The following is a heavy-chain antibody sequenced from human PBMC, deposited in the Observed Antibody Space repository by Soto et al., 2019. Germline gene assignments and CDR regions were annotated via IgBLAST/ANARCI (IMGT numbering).Heavy chain of an antibody. CDR3: AARGDEFVGLP. V-gene: IGHV1-58*01. J-gene: IGHJ5*02. D-gene: IGHD3-16*01. CDR1: GFTFTSSA. Sequence: QMQLVQSGPEVKKPGTSVKVSCKASGFTFTSSAVQWVRQARGQRLEWIGWIVVGSGNTNYAQKFQKRVTITRDMSTSTAYMELSSLRSEDTAVYYCAARGDEFVGLPWGQGTLVTVSS. CDR2: IVVGSGNT.